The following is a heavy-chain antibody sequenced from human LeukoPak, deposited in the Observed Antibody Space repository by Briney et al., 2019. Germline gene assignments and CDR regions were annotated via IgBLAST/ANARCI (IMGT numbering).Heavy chain of an antibody. J-gene: IGHJ4*02. V-gene: IGHV3-30*04. CDR1: GFTFSTYA. CDR3: AREDYYFDY. D-gene: IGHD3/OR15-3a*01. CDR2: ISYDGSNK. Sequence: PGGSLRLSCAASGFTFSTYAMHWVRQAPGKGLEWVAVISYDGSNKYYADSVKGRFTISRDNSKNTLFLQMNSLRAEDSAVYYCAREDYYFDYWGQGTLVTVYS.